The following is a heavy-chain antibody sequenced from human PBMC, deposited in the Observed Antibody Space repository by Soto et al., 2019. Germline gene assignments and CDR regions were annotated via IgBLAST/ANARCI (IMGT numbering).Heavy chain of an antibody. CDR1: GGSISSGDYY. Sequence: LCGGSISSGDYYWSWIRQPPGKGLEWIGYIYYSGSTYYNPSLKSRVTISVDTSKNQFSLKLSSVTAADTAVYYCASLPYGMDVWGQGTTVTVSS. CDR3: ASLPYGMDV. J-gene: IGHJ6*02. V-gene: IGHV4-30-4*01. CDR2: IYYSGST.